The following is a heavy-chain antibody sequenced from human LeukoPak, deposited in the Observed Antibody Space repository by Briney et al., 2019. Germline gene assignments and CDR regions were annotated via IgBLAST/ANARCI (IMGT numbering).Heavy chain of an antibody. J-gene: IGHJ4*02. D-gene: IGHD5-12*01. CDR2: ISSSSSYI. CDR1: GFTFSSYS. V-gene: IGHV3-21*01. CDR3: ARVDLGYAKGDY. Sequence: GGSLRLSCAASGFTFSSYSMNWVRQAPGKGLEWVSSISSSSSYIYYADSVKGRFTISRDNAKNSLYLQMNSLRAEDTAVYYCARVDLGYAKGDYWGQGTLVTVSS.